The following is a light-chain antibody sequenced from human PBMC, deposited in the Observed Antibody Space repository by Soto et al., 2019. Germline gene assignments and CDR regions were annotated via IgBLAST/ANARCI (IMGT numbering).Light chain of an antibody. J-gene: IGKJ4*01. Sequence: DIQMTQSPSSLSASVGDRVTITCRASKGISNYLAWYQQIPGKVPKLLISAASTLQSGVPSRFSGSGSGTDFTLNISSLQPEDVATYYCQKYTNVPAFGGGTKVEIK. CDR3: QKYTNVPA. V-gene: IGKV1-27*01. CDR2: AAS. CDR1: KGISNY.